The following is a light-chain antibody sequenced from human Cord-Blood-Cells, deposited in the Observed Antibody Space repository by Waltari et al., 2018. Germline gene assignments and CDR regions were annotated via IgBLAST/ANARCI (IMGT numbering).Light chain of an antibody. CDR1: SSDVGGYNY. J-gene: IGLJ2*01. CDR2: DVS. CDR3: SSYTSSSTYVV. V-gene: IGLV2-14*01. Sequence: QSALTQPASVSGSPGQSITISCTGTSSDVGGYNYVSWYQQHPGKAPKLMIYDVSKRPSGVSNRFSGSKSGNTASLTISGLQAEDEADYYCSSYTSSSTYVVFGGETKLTVL.